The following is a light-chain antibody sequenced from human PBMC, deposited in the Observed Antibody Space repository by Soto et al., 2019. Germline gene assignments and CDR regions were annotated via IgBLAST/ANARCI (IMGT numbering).Light chain of an antibody. J-gene: IGKJ4*02. V-gene: IGKV3-15*01. Sequence: EVVMTQSPATLSVSLGDRATLSCRASQSVSSNLAWYQQKPGQAPRLLIYGASTRATGIPARFSGSGSGTEFTLTISSLQSEDFAVYYCQQNNNWPLTFGGGTKVEIK. CDR1: QSVSSN. CDR2: GAS. CDR3: QQNNNWPLT.